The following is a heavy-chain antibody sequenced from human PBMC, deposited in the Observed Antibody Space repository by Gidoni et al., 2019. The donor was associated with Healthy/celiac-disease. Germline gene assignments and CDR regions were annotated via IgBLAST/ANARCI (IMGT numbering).Heavy chain of an antibody. D-gene: IGHD4-17*01. CDR2: IYYSGST. J-gene: IGHJ2*01. CDR3: SRGDGDYGWYFDL. Sequence: QVQLQESGPGLVKPSQTLSITCTVSGGYISSGDYYWSWIRQPPGKGLGWIGYIYYSGSTYYNPSLKSRVTISVDTSKNQFSLKLTSVTAADTAVYYCSRGDGDYGWYFDLWGRGTLVTVSS. CDR1: GGYISSGDYY. V-gene: IGHV4-30-4*01.